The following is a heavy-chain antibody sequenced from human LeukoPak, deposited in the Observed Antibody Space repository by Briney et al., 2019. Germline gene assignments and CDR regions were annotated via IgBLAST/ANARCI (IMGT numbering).Heavy chain of an antibody. V-gene: IGHV4-39*07. J-gene: IGHJ2*01. Sequence: SETLSLTCTVSGGSISSSSYYWGWIRHPPGKGLEWIGSIYYSGSTYYNPSLKSRVTISVDTSKNQFSLKLSSVTAADTAVYYCANQPLIAAAAPWYFDLWGRGTLVTVSS. CDR1: GGSISSSSYY. CDR3: ANQPLIAAAAPWYFDL. CDR2: IYYSGST. D-gene: IGHD6-13*01.